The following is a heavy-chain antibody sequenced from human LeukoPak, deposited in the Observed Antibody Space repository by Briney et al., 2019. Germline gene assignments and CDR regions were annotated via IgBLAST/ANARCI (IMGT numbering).Heavy chain of an antibody. CDR1: GFTFSTYS. J-gene: IGHJ4*02. Sequence: GGSLRLSCSASGFTFSTYSMNWVRQAPGKGLEWVSYISTSSSAIYYADSVKGRFTISRDNAKNSLYLQMNSLRAEDTAVYYCARGDSNYYDSNGPRDYWGQGTLVTVSS. CDR2: ISTSSSAI. CDR3: ARGDSNYYDSNGPRDY. D-gene: IGHD3-22*01. V-gene: IGHV3-48*04.